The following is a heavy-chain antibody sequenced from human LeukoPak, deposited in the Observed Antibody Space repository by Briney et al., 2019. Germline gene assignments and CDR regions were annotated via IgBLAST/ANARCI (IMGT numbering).Heavy chain of an antibody. V-gene: IGHV3-72*01. Sequence: GGSLRLSCVASGFSFSGVSMDWVRQAPGKGLEWLGRIRNKPSGHTTQDAASVKGRFIISRDDSKSSLYLQMNSLKTEDTALYYCVRDMWGLDHWGQGTLVTVSS. J-gene: IGHJ4*02. D-gene: IGHD1-26*01. CDR2: IRNKPSGHTT. CDR1: GFSFSGVS. CDR3: VRDMWGLDH.